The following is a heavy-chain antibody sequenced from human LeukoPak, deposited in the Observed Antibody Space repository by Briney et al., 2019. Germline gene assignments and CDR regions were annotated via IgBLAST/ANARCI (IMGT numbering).Heavy chain of an antibody. CDR3: ARKKGDY. Sequence: GGSLRLSCAASGFTFSSYVMHWVRQAPGQGLEWMGWISPNSGGTNYALKFQGRVTMTRDTSISTVYMEMNRLTSDDTAVYFCARKKGDYWGQGTLVTVST. V-gene: IGHV1-2*02. CDR2: ISPNSGGT. J-gene: IGHJ4*02. CDR1: GFTFSSYV.